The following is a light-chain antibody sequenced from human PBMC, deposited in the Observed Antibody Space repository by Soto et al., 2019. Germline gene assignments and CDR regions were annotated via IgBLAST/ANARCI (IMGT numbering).Light chain of an antibody. CDR2: DSS. Sequence: EIVLTQSPATLSLSPGDTATLSCRASQSVTSSLVWYQQKPGQAPRLLIYDSSNRATGIPARCSGSGSGTDFTLTISSLEPEDSAVYYCQQRSNWPPLTFGGGTKVEIK. CDR3: QQRSNWPPLT. CDR1: QSVTSS. J-gene: IGKJ4*01. V-gene: IGKV3-11*01.